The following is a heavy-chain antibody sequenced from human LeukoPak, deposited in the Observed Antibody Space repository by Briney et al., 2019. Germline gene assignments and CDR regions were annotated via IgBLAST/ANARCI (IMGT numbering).Heavy chain of an antibody. CDR1: GGSFSGYY. D-gene: IGHD2-15*01. CDR2: INHSGST. J-gene: IGHJ2*01. Sequence: PSETLSLTCAVYGGSFSGYYWSWIRQPPGKGLEWIGEINHSGSTNYNPSLKSRVTISVDRSKNQFSLKLSSVTAADTAVYYCARGGGYCSGGSCYSIWYFDLWGRGTLVTVSS. CDR3: ARGGGYCSGGSCYSIWYFDL. V-gene: IGHV4-34*01.